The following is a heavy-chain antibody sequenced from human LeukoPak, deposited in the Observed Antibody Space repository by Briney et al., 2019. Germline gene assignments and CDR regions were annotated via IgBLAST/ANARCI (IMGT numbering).Heavy chain of an antibody. CDR2: IYSGGST. J-gene: IGHJ4*02. CDR3: ARDLAIAAAGTALGFDY. Sequence: GGSLRLSCAASGFTVSSNYMSWVRQAPGKGLEWVSVIYSGGSTYYADSVKGRFTISRDNSKNTLFLQMNSLRAEDTAVYYCARDLAIAAAGTALGFDYWGQGTLVTVSS. V-gene: IGHV3-53*01. D-gene: IGHD6-13*01. CDR1: GFTVSSNY.